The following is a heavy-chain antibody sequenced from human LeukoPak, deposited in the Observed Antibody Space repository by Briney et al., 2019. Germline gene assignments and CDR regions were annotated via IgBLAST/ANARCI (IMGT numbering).Heavy chain of an antibody. CDR2: IYTTGST. D-gene: IGHD1-1*01. CDR1: GGSISSGSYY. CDR3: ARPFCSRQRCYFDF. Sequence: SETLSLTCTVSGGSISSGSYYWSWIRQPAGKGLEWIGRIYTTGSTNYNPSLKSRVTISIDTSKNQFSLKLTSVTAADTAVYYCARPFCSRQRCYFDFWGQGTLVTVSS. J-gene: IGHJ4*02. V-gene: IGHV4-61*02.